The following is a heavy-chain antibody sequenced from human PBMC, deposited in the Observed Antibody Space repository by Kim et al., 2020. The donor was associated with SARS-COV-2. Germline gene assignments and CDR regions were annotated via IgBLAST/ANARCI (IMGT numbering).Heavy chain of an antibody. D-gene: IGHD6-13*01. V-gene: IGHV3-73*01. CDR2: ISSKANNYAT. CDR3: TSRPQLQSSSSGDY. Sequence: GGSLRLSCAASGFTFSGSAMHWVRQASGKGLEWVGRISSKANNYATAYAASVKGRFTISRDDSKNTAYLQMNSLKTEDTAVYYCTSRPQLQSSSSGDYWGQGTLVTVSS. CDR1: GFTFSGSA. J-gene: IGHJ4*02.